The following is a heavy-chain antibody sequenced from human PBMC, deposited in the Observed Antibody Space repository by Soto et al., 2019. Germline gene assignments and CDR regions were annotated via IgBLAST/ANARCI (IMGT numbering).Heavy chain of an antibody. CDR3: AANQRGSSLYSTNGWFDP. Sequence: GGSLRLSCAASGFTFSSYSMNWVRQAPGKGLEWVSSISISSSYIYYADSVKGRFTISRDNAKNSLYLQMNSLRAEDTAVYYCAANQRGSSLYSTNGWFDPWGQGTLVTVSS. CDR2: ISISSSYI. D-gene: IGHD6-19*01. CDR1: GFTFSSYS. J-gene: IGHJ5*02. V-gene: IGHV3-21*01.